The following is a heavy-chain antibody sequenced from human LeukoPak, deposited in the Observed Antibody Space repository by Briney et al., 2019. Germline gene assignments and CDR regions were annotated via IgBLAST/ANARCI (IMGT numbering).Heavy chain of an antibody. V-gene: IGHV6-1*01. CDR3: AGAVATTSFFDY. CDR1: GDSVSSNSAA. CDR2: TYFRSKWCS. Sequence: PSQTLSLTCAISGDSVSSNSAAWNWIRQSPSRGLEWLGRTYFRSKWCSDYAVSVKSRITINPDTSKNQFSLQLSSVTPEDTAVYYCAGAVATTSFFDYWGQGTLVTVSS. D-gene: IGHD5-12*01. J-gene: IGHJ4*02.